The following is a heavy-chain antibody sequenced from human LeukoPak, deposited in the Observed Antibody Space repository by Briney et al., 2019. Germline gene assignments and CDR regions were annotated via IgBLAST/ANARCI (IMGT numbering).Heavy chain of an antibody. CDR2: IDPIDSYT. D-gene: IGHD2-8*01. J-gene: IGHJ3*02. CDR3: ARHQLLGPCFKGVCSDAFDI. Sequence: GESLRISCKGSGYRVTSYWISWVRQMPGKGLEWMGRIDPIDSYTNYSPSFQGHLTISADKSISTAYLQWSSLKASDTAMYYCARHQLLGPCFKGVCSDAFDIWGQGTMVTVSS. CDR1: GYRVTSYW. V-gene: IGHV5-10-1*01.